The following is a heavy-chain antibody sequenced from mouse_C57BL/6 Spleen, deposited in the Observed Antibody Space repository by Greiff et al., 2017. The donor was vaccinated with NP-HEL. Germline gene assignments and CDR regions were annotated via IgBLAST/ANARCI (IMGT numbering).Heavy chain of an antibody. CDR1: GYSITSGYY. J-gene: IGHJ2*01. D-gene: IGHD2-3*01. V-gene: IGHV3-6*01. Sequence: VQLQQSGPGLVKPSQSLSLTCSVTGYSITSGYYWNWIRQFPGNKLEWMGYISYDGSNNYNPSLKNRISITRDTSKNQFFLKLNSVTTEDTATYYCARGGYSYYFDYWGQGTTLTVSS. CDR2: ISYDGSN. CDR3: ARGGYSYYFDY.